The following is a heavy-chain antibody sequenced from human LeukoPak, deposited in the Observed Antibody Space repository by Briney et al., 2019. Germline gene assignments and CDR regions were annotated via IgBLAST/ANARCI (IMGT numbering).Heavy chain of an antibody. CDR2: IQYDGGNK. D-gene: IGHD3-16*01. Sequence: GGSLRLSCAASGFIFSTYGMHWVGQAPGKGLEGGTFIQYDGGNKNYADSVRGRFTISRDNSKNTLYLQMNSLRAEDTAVYYCATDVYYRDSTGYFDNWGQGTLVTVSS. CDR1: GFIFSTYG. V-gene: IGHV3-30*02. J-gene: IGHJ4*03. CDR3: ATDVYYRDSTGYFDN.